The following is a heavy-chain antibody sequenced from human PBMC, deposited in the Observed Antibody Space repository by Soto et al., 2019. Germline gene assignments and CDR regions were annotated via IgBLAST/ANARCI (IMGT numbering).Heavy chain of an antibody. Sequence: QITLKESGPTLVKPTQTLTLTCTVSGFSLRTSGLGVGWIRQPPGKAPEWLALIYWDDESRFNPSLNTRLTAARDTSKNQVVLTMTNMDPVDSATYYCVRRRTAFDYWGQGILVTVSS. J-gene: IGHJ4*02. CDR2: IYWDDES. CDR1: GFSLRTSGLG. CDR3: VRRRTAFDY. V-gene: IGHV2-5*02.